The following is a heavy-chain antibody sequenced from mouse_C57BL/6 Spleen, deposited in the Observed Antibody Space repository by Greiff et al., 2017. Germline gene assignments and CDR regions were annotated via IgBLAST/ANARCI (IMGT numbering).Heavy chain of an antibody. CDR1: GYTFTSYW. V-gene: IGHV1-69*01. Sequence: VQLQQPGAELVMPGASVKLSCKASGYTFTSYWMHWVKQRPGQGLEWIGEIDPSDSYTNYNQKFKGKSTLTVDKSSSTAHMQLSSLTSEDSAVYYCARGSNYDYAMDYWGQGTSVTVSS. J-gene: IGHJ4*01. CDR3: ARGSNYDYAMDY. CDR2: IDPSDSYT. D-gene: IGHD2-5*01.